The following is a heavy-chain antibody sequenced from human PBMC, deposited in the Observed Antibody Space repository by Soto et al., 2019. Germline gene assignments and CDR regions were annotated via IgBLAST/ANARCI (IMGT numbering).Heavy chain of an antibody. CDR3: QGGDF. J-gene: IGHJ4*02. Sequence: SETLSLTCAVSGGSFRGYFWSWIRQSPDKGLEWIGEISDSGSTYYNPSFKSRLTISVDTSKSQISLTLTSVTAADSAVYYCQGGDFWGQGTRVTVSS. V-gene: IGHV4-34*01. CDR1: GGSFRGYF. CDR2: ISDSGST. D-gene: IGHD3-16*01.